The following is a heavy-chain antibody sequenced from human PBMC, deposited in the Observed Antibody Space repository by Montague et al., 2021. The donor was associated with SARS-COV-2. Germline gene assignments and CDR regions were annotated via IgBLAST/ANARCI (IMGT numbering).Heavy chain of an antibody. CDR3: ARGFSSSWYGARWFDP. D-gene: IGHD6-13*01. J-gene: IGHJ5*02. V-gene: IGHV4-59*01. Sequence: SETLSLTCSVSGGSISSYYWSWIRQPPGKRLEWIGHIYHSGGTNYNPSLRRRSTISLDASKNRISLKLKSVTAADTALYYCARGFSSSWYGARWFDPWGQGTLGTVSS. CDR1: GGSISSYY. CDR2: IYHSGGT.